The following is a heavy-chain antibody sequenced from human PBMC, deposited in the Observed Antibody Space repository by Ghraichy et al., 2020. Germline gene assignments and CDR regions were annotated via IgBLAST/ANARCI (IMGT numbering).Heavy chain of an antibody. CDR1: GFTVSSNY. CDR3: ARGRDFWSGPNFDY. V-gene: IGHV3-53*01. CDR2: IYSGGST. Sequence: GSLRLSCAASGFTVSSNYMSWVRQAPGKGLEWVSVIYSGGSTYYADSVKGRFTISRDNSKNTLYLQMNSLRAEDTVVYYCARGRDFWSGPNFDYWGQGTLVTVSS. J-gene: IGHJ4*02. D-gene: IGHD3-3*01.